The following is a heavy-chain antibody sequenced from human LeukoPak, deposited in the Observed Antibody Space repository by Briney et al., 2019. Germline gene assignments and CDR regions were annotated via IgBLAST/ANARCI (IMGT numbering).Heavy chain of an antibody. Sequence: GGSLRLSCATSGFIFSTYSTSWVRQAPGKGLEWVASVKPDGSAVYYMDSVKGRFTISRGNAENSLYLQMHSLRAEDTAVYYCARLFGSVTTFDYWGQGTLVAVSS. J-gene: IGHJ4*02. CDR3: ARLFGSVTTFDY. CDR2: VKPDGSAV. D-gene: IGHD3-3*01. V-gene: IGHV3-7*01. CDR1: GFIFSTYS.